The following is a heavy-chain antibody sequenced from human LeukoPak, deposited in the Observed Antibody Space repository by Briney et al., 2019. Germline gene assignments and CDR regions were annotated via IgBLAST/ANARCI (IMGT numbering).Heavy chain of an antibody. CDR1: GGSIGSHY. V-gene: IGHV4-59*11. CDR3: ARDRGSGLDY. CDR2: VRYSEST. D-gene: IGHD6-25*01. J-gene: IGHJ4*02. Sequence: PSETLSLTCTVSGGSIGSHYWTWIRQPPGRGLEWIGYVRYSESTDYNPSLKSRVTISLDTSNNQFSLRLNSVTAADTAVYYCARDRGSGLDYWGQGTLVTVSS.